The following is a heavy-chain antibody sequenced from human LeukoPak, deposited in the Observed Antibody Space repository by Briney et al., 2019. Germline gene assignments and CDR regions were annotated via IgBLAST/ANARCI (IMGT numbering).Heavy chain of an antibody. CDR1: GFTFSSFA. CDR2: ISGSGGST. CDR3: AKDLPDYGDYIEGY. Sequence: GGSLRLSCAASGFTFSSFAMGWVRQAPGKGLEWDSTISGSGGSTNYADSVKGRFTFSRDNSKNTLYLQMDSLRAEDTAVYYCAKDLPDYGDYIEGYWGQGTLVTVSS. D-gene: IGHD4-17*01. V-gene: IGHV3-23*01. J-gene: IGHJ4*02.